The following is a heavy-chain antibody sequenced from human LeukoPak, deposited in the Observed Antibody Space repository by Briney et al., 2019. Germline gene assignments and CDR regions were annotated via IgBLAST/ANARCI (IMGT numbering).Heavy chain of an antibody. CDR2: INPNSGGT. V-gene: IGHV1-2*02. Sequence: ASVKVSCKASGYTFTGYYMHWVRQAPGQGLEWMGWINPNSGGTNYAQKFRGRVTMTRDTSISTAYMELSRLRSDDTAVYYCARSGSAYCGGDCQSTFDYWGQGTLVTVSS. CDR3: ARSGSAYCGGDCQSTFDY. J-gene: IGHJ4*02. D-gene: IGHD2-21*02. CDR1: GYTFTGYY.